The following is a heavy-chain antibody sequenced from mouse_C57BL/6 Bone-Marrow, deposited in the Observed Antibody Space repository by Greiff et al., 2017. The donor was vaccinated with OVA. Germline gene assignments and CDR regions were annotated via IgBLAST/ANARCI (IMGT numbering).Heavy chain of an antibody. D-gene: IGHD1-1*01. V-gene: IGHV7-1*01. CDR3: ARDADYYGSSYRFAY. J-gene: IGHJ3*01. CDR2: SRNKANDYTT. CDR1: GFTFSDFY. Sequence: DVKLVDSGGGLVQSGRSLRLSCAPSGFTFSDFYMEWVRQAPGKGLEWIAASRNKANDYTTEYSASVKGRFIVSRDTSQSILYLQMNALRAEDTAIYYCARDADYYGSSYRFAYWGQGTLVTVSA.